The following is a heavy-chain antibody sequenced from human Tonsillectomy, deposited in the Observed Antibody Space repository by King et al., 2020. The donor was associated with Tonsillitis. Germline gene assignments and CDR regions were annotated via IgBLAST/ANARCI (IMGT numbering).Heavy chain of an antibody. Sequence: VQLVESGGGVVQPGRSLRLSCTASGFTFSNYGMHWVRQAPGKGLEWVAVIWFDGSNKDYEASVEGRFTISRHNSKNTLYLEMNSLRAEDSALYYCARDACGGDCYYFDDWGQGTLVTVSS. CDR2: IWFDGSNK. CDR3: ARDACGGDCYYFDD. CDR1: GFTFSNYG. J-gene: IGHJ4*02. V-gene: IGHV3-33*01. D-gene: IGHD2-21*01.